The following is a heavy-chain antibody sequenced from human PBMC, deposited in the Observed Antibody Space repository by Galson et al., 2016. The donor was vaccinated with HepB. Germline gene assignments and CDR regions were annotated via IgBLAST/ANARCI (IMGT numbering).Heavy chain of an antibody. J-gene: IGHJ4*02. CDR2: IRPKAKSYAT. CDR3: TRHVEFDKTQC. CDR1: GFTFSDSA. D-gene: IGHD3-10*01. V-gene: IGHV3-73*01. Sequence: SLRLSCAASGFTFSDSAIHWVRQASGKGLECVGYIRPKAKSYATAYGASVQGRFTTSRDGSQNTAYLQMNSLQTDDTAVYYCTRHVEFDKTQCWGQGTLVTVSS.